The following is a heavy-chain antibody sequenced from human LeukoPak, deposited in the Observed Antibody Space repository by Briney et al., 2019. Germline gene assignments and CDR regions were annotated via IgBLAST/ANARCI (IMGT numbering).Heavy chain of an antibody. CDR3: ARMSDPFDY. CDR1: GYSFTSYG. V-gene: IGHV1-18*01. Sequence: ASVKVSYKTSGYSFTSYGISWVRQAPGQGLEWMGWISTYNGNTNYAQKLQGRVTMTTDTSTSTAYMELKSLRSDDTAVYYCARMSDPFDYWGQGTLVTVSS. CDR2: ISTYNGNT. J-gene: IGHJ4*02.